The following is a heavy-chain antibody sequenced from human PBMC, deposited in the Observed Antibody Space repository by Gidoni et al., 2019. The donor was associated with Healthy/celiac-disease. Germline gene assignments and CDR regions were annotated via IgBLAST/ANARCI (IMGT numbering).Heavy chain of an antibody. Sequence: EVQLVESGGGLVQPGRSLRLSCAASGFTFADYAMHWVRQAPGKGLEWVSGISWNSGSIGYADSVKGRFTISRDNAKNSLYLQMNSLRAEDTALYYCAKDSVDIVATNYFDYWGQGTLVTVSS. J-gene: IGHJ4*02. V-gene: IGHV3-9*01. CDR1: GFTFADYA. D-gene: IGHD5-12*01. CDR3: AKDSVDIVATNYFDY. CDR2: ISWNSGSI.